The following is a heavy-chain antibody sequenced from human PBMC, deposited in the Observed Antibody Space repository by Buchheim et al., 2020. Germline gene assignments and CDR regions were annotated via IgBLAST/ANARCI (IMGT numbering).Heavy chain of an antibody. CDR1: GFTFSTHA. CDR2: ISATGGTT. J-gene: IGHJ4*02. D-gene: IGHD6-13*01. CDR3: AKHSRQLGLDY. V-gene: IGHV3-23*01. Sequence: EVQVLESGGGLVQPGGSLRLSCAASGFTFSTHAMSWVRQAPGKGLEWVSGISATGGTTYYADSVKGQFTISRDNSKNTLSLQMNSLRAEDTAVYYCAKHSRQLGLDYWGPGTL.